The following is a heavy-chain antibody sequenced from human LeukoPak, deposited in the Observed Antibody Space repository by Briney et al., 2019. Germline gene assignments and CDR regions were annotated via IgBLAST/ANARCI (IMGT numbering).Heavy chain of an antibody. CDR3: ARDWPYYDSSGYEEYYFDY. V-gene: IGHV1-2*02. CDR1: GYTFTGYY. D-gene: IGHD3-22*01. Sequence: ALVKVSCKASGYTFTGYYMHWVRQAPGQGLEWMGWINPNSGGTNYAQKFQGRVTMTRDTSISTAYMELSRLRSDDTAVYYCARDWPYYDSSGYEEYYFDYWGQGTLVTVSS. J-gene: IGHJ4*02. CDR2: INPNSGGT.